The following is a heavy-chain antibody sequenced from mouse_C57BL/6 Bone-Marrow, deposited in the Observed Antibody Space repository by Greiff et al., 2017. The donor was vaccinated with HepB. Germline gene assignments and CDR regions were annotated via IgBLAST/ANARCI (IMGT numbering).Heavy chain of an antibody. D-gene: IGHD2-4*01. CDR3: TTERDYDYDGPFAY. J-gene: IGHJ3*01. V-gene: IGHV14-4*01. CDR1: GFNIKDDY. CDR2: IDPENGDT. Sequence: EVQLQQSGAELVRPGASVKLSCTASGFNIKDDYMHWVKQRPEQGLEWIGWIDPENGDTEYASKFQGKATITADTSSNTAYLQLSSLTSEDTAVYYCTTERDYDYDGPFAYWGQGTLVTVSA.